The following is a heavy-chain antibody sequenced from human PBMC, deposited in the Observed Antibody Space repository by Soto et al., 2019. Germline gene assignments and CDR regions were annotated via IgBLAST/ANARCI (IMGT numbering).Heavy chain of an antibody. CDR1: GYTLSSYG. CDR3: GRGRSGQIVVFY. D-gene: IGHD1-26*01. J-gene: IGHJ4*02. Sequence: APVKFFCKASGYTLSSYGISWVRQAPGQGPEWMGEIGPESGATRYAQRFQGRVTMTRDMSITTVYMELNNLSPDDTAVYYCGRGRSGQIVVFYWGQGTPVTVSS. CDR2: IGPESGAT. V-gene: IGHV1-2*02.